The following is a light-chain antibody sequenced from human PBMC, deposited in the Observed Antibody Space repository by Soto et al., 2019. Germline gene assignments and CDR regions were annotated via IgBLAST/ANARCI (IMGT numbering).Light chain of an antibody. CDR3: QQRSSWPIT. Sequence: EIVLTQSPATLSLSPGQRATLFCRASQNVNNYLAWYQQKPGQAPRLLIYDASNRATGIPARFSGSGSGTDFTLTISRLEPEDFAVYYCQQRSSWPITFGQGTRLEIK. CDR1: QNVNNY. J-gene: IGKJ5*01. V-gene: IGKV3-11*01. CDR2: DAS.